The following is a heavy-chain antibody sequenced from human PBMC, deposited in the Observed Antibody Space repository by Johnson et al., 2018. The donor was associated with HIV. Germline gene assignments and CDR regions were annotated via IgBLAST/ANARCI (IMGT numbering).Heavy chain of an antibody. CDR3: TTKSLGAFDI. J-gene: IGHJ3*02. D-gene: IGHD3-16*01. V-gene: IGHV3-15*01. Sequence: EWVGRIKSKTDGGTTDYAAPVNGRFTISRDDSKNTLYLQMNSLKTEDTAVYYCTTKSLGAFDIWGQGTMVTVSS. CDR2: IKSKTDGGTT.